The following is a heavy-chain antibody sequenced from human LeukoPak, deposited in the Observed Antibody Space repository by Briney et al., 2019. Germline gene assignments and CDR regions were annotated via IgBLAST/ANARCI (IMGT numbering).Heavy chain of an antibody. D-gene: IGHD3-16*01. CDR2: FYNSGRS. CDR3: TRGAGWLIDY. Sequence: SETLSFTCTVSDDSISDYYRGWIRQPPGKGLEWIGYFYNSGRSTYNPSLKSRVTISADTSKNHFSLKLNSVTTADTAVYYCTRGAGWLIDYWGQGILVTVSS. J-gene: IGHJ4*02. V-gene: IGHV4-59*01. CDR1: DDSISDYY.